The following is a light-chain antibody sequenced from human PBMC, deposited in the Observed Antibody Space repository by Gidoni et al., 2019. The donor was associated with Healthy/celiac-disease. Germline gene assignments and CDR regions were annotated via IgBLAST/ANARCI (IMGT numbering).Light chain of an antibody. CDR2: DAS. V-gene: IGKV3-11*01. J-gene: IGKJ3*01. Sequence: IVLTQSPATLSLSPVERATLSCRASQSVSSYLAWYQQKPVQAPRLLIYDASNRATGIPARFSGSGSGTDFTLTISSLEPEDFAVYYCQQRSNWPPGTFGPGTKVDIK. CDR1: QSVSSY. CDR3: QQRSNWPPGT.